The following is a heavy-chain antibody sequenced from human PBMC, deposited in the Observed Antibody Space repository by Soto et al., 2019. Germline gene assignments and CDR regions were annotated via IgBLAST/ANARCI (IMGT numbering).Heavy chain of an antibody. Sequence: SETLSLTCTVSGDSISSYYWSWIRQPPGKGLEWIGYIYYNGYTNFNPSLKSRVTISLDTSKSQFSLKLSSLTAADAAVYYCARWRASYLKFDYWGQGIRVTVYS. CDR2: IYYNGYT. V-gene: IGHV4-59*01. CDR3: ARWRASYLKFDY. CDR1: GDSISSYY. D-gene: IGHD1-26*01. J-gene: IGHJ4*01.